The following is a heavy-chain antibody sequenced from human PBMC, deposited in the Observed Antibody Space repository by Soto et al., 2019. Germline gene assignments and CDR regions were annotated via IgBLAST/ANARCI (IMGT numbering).Heavy chain of an antibody. Sequence: CTVSGGSISSYYWSWIRQPPGKGLEWIGYIYYSGSTNYNPSLKSRVTISVDTSKNQFSLKLSSVTAADTAVYYCARATRGYSYGSIDYWGQGTLVTVSS. J-gene: IGHJ4*02. V-gene: IGHV4-59*01. D-gene: IGHD5-18*01. CDR1: GGSISSYY. CDR2: IYYSGST. CDR3: ARATRGYSYGSIDY.